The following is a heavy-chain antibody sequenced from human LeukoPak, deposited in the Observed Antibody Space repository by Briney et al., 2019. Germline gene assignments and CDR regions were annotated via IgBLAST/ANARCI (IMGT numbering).Heavy chain of an antibody. CDR2: ISGSGGST. CDR1: GFTFSNYA. CDR3: ARESAPGSQIDS. V-gene: IGHV3-23*01. J-gene: IGHJ4*02. D-gene: IGHD3-10*01. Sequence: PGGSLRLSCAGSGFTFSNYAMNWVRQAPGKGLEWVSGISGSGGSTYYADSVTGRFTISRDNSKNTLYLQMNGLRAEDTAVYYCARESAPGSQIDSWGQGTLVTVSS.